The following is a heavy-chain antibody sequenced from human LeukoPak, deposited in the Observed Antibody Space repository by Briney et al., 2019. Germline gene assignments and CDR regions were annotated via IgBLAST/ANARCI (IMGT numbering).Heavy chain of an antibody. CDR2: INHSGGT. J-gene: IGHJ5*02. D-gene: IGHD2-2*01. CDR1: GGSFSGYY. Sequence: SETLSLTCAVYGGSFSGYYWSWIRQPPGKGLEWIGEINHSGGTNYNPSLKSRVTISGDTSKNQFSLNLSSVTAADTAVYYCARDLGVVPAWGWFDPWGQGTLVTVSS. CDR3: ARDLGVVPAWGWFDP. V-gene: IGHV4-34*01.